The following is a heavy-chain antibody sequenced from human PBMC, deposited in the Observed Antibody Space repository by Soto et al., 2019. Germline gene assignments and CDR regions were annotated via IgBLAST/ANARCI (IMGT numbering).Heavy chain of an antibody. CDR3: VKGHRSDFWSGYYDY. D-gene: IGHD3-3*01. CDR2: ISGSGGST. Sequence: GGSLRLSCAASGFTFSSYAMSWVRQAPGKGLEWVSAISGSGGSTYYADSVKGRFTISRDNSKNTLYLQMNSLRAEDTAVYYCVKGHRSDFWSGYYDYWGQGTLVTVSS. V-gene: IGHV3-23*01. CDR1: GFTFSSYA. J-gene: IGHJ4*02.